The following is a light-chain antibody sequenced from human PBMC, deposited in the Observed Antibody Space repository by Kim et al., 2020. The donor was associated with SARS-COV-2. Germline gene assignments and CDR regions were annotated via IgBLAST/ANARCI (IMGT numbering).Light chain of an antibody. CDR3: GTWDVSLNLVL. CDR2: DND. J-gene: IGLJ3*02. CDR1: SSNIGDNS. Sequence: QSVLTQPPSVSAPPGQKVAVSCSGTSSNIGDNSVSWYQQVPGTAPTLLIYDNDKRPSGIPDRFSGSKSATSATLDITGLQPGDEAVYFCGTWDVSLNLVLFGGGTQLTVL. V-gene: IGLV1-51*01.